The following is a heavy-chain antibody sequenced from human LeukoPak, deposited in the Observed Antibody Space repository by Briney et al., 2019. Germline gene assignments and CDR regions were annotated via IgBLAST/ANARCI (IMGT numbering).Heavy chain of an antibody. CDR1: GFTFSSYS. V-gene: IGHV3-21*01. CDR2: ISSSSSYI. J-gene: IGHJ4*02. Sequence: KPGGSLRLSCAASGFTFSSYSMNWVRQAPGKGLEWVSSISSSSSYIYYADSVKGRFTISRDNAKNSLYLQMNSLRAEDTAVYYCARDMRPLYYASGSFLFDYWGQGTLVTVSS. CDR3: ARDMRPLYYASGSFLFDY. D-gene: IGHD3-10*01.